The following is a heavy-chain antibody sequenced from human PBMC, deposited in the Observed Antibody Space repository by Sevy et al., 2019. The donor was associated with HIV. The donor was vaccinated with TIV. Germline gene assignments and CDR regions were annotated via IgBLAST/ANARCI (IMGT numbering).Heavy chain of an antibody. CDR3: SGVLVVINY. J-gene: IGHJ4*02. V-gene: IGHV4-39*01. D-gene: IGHD3-22*01. CDR2: IYYSGTT. Sequence: SETLSLTCTVSGGSISNSSYFWGWIRQPPGMGLEWIGSIYYSGTTYYNPSLKSRVTISVDTSNNQFSLGLSSVTAADTAVYYCSGVLVVINYWGQGTLVTVSS. CDR1: GGSISNSSYF.